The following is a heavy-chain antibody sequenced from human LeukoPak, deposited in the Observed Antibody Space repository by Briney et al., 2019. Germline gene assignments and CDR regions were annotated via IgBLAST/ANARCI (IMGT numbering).Heavy chain of an antibody. Sequence: ASVEVSFKASGYTFTSYGISWVRPAPGQELEGMGWISAYNGNTSYAQKLQGRVTMTSDTSTSTAYMELRSLRSDDTAVYYCARYYHQGYSSCWYPHHATTPWGQGTLVTVSS. CDR1: GYTFTSYG. CDR3: ARYYHQGYSSCWYPHHATTP. J-gene: IGHJ4*02. V-gene: IGHV1-18*01. D-gene: IGHD6-13*01. CDR2: ISAYNGNT.